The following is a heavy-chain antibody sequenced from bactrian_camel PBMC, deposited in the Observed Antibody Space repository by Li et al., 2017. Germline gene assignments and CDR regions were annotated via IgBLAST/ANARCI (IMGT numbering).Heavy chain of an antibody. D-gene: IGHD2*01. CDR3: AADCGYCSGGHGYSLGDY. CDR2: LYTRGGTP. V-gene: IGHV3S54*01. J-gene: IGHJ4*01. Sequence: QVQLVESGGGAVQAGGSLRLACSVSDNPYSASCMGWFHQAPGRERVAVARLYTRGGTPFYADFVKGRFTISQDNAKNTLYLQMNSLKTEDTAVYYCAADCGYCSGGHGYSLGDYWGQGTQVTVSS. CDR1: DNPYSASC.